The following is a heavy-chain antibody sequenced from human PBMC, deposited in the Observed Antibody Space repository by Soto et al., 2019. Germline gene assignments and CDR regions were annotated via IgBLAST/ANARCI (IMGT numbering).Heavy chain of an antibody. CDR2: INAGNGNT. Sequence: QVQLVQSGAEVKKPGASVKVSCKASGYTFTSYAMHWVRQAPGQRLEWMGWINAGNGNTKYSQKFQGRVTITRDTSASTAYMDLSSLRSEDTAVYYCARGPNYDILTGSSFGWFDPWGQGTLVTVSS. CDR3: ARGPNYDILTGSSFGWFDP. J-gene: IGHJ5*02. CDR1: GYTFTSYA. V-gene: IGHV1-3*01. D-gene: IGHD3-9*01.